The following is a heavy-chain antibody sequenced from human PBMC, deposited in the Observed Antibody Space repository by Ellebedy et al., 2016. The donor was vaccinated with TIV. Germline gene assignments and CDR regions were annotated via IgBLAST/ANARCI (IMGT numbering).Heavy chain of an antibody. CDR1: GFTFSSYS. J-gene: IGHJ4*02. CDR3: ARHGKGDLVDY. Sequence: GESLKISXAASGFTFSSYSMNWVRQAPGKGLEWVSSISSSSSYIYYADSVKGRFTISRDNAKNSLYLQMNSLRAEDTAVYYCARHGKGDLVDYWGQGTLVTVSS. D-gene: IGHD2-21*01. V-gene: IGHV3-21*04. CDR2: ISSSSSYI.